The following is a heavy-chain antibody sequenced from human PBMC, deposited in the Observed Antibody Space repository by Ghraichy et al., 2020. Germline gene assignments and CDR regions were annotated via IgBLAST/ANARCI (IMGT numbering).Heavy chain of an antibody. J-gene: IGHJ6*02. V-gene: IGHV3-13*01. D-gene: IGHD2/OR15-2a*01. CDR3: ARDLTVIMERGDHSSGMDV. CDR1: GFIFSGYD. Sequence: GGSLRLSCVGSGFIFSGYDVHWVRQREGESLEWVASIGAGGDTWYSDSVKGRMTISRERAKKTLYLQMNFLRAGDTAVYYCARDLTVIMERGDHSSGMDVWGQGTTVTVSS. CDR2: IGAGGDT.